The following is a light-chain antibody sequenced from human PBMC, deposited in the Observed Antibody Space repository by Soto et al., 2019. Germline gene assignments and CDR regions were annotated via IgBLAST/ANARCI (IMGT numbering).Light chain of an antibody. CDR3: YSSRSSSSTFYV. CDR2: GVI. J-gene: IGLJ1*01. V-gene: IGLV2-14*03. CDR1: SSDIGGSNY. Sequence: QSALTQPASVSGSPGQSFTISCAGTSSDIGGSNYVSWYQQHPGKAPKLMIYGVINRPSGVSNRFSGSKSGNTASLTISGLQAEDEADYFCYSSRSSSSTFYVFGTGTKLTVL.